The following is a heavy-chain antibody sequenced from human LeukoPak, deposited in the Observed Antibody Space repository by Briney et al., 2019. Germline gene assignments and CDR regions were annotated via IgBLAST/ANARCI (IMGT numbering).Heavy chain of an antibody. CDR1: GFTFSNYW. CDR3: AREIGIGGECQFDN. CDR2: IKPDGSET. J-gene: IGHJ4*02. D-gene: IGHD2-21*01. V-gene: IGHV3-7*01. Sequence: SGGSLRLSCATSGFTFSNYWMSWVRQAPGKGLEWVANIKPDGSETYYVDSVKGRFTISRDNAKNSLFLQMNSLRDEDTAVYYCAREIGIGGECQFDNWGQGTLVTVSS.